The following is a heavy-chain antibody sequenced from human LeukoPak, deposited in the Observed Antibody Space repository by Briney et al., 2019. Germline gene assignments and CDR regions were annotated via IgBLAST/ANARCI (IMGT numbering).Heavy chain of an antibody. CDR1: GGSISSGGYS. V-gene: IGHV4-30-2*01. CDR3: ARALGYCSGGSCYSGGMDV. J-gene: IGHJ6*04. D-gene: IGHD2-15*01. Sequence: SETLSLTCAVSGGSISSGGYSWSWIRQPPGKGLEWIGYIYHSGSTYYNPSLKSRVTISVDRSKNQLSLKLSSVTAADTAVYYCARALGYCSGGSCYSGGMDVWGKGTTVTVSS. CDR2: IYHSGST.